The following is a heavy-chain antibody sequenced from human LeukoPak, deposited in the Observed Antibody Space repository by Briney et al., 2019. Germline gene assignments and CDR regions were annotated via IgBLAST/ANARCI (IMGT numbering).Heavy chain of an antibody. CDR2: INHSGST. Sequence: SETLSLTCTVSGGSISSGSYYWSWIRQPPGKGLEWIGEINHSGSTNYNPSLKSRVTISVDTSKNQFSLKLSSVTAADTAVYYCARGTYYYDSSGYYHGYYFDYWGQGTLVTVSS. CDR3: ARGTYYYDSSGYYHGYYFDY. J-gene: IGHJ4*02. V-gene: IGHV4-39*07. CDR1: GGSISSGSYY. D-gene: IGHD3-22*01.